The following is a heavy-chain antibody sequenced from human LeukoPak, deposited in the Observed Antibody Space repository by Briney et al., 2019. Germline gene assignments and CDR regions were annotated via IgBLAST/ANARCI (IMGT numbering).Heavy chain of an antibody. V-gene: IGHV4-38-2*01. CDR2: IYHSGST. D-gene: IGHD1-26*01. CDR3: ARHVRGGSYYAFDI. J-gene: IGHJ3*02. CDR1: GCSISSGYY. Sequence: SETLSLTCAVSGCSISSGYYLGWIRQPPGKGLEWIGSIYHSGSTYYNPSLKSRVTISVDTSKNQFSLKLSSVTAADTAVYYCARHVRGGSYYAFDIWGQGTMVTVSS.